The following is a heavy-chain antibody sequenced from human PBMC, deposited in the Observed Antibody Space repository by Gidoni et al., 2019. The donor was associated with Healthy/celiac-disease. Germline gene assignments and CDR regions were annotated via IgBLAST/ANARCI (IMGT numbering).Heavy chain of an antibody. CDR1: GFTFSSYG. CDR2: IWYDGSNK. V-gene: IGHV3-33*01. Sequence: QVQLVESGGCVVQPGRSLRLSCAASGFTFSSYGMHWVRQAPGKGLEWVAVIWYDGSNKYYADSVKGRFTISRDNSKNTLYLQMNSLRAEDTAVYYCARGWYANYMDVWGKGTTVTVSS. D-gene: IGHD2-8*01. CDR3: ARGWYANYMDV. J-gene: IGHJ6*03.